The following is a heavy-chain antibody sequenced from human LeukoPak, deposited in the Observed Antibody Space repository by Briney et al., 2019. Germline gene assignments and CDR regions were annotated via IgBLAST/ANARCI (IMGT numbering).Heavy chain of an antibody. V-gene: IGHV3-43*02. CDR2: ISADGKA. CDR1: GMNFERYA. CDR3: ATWAFYHDLDV. D-gene: IGHD1-26*01. Sequence: PGGSLRLSCAASGMNFERYAMHWVRQRPGKGLEWVGVISADGKADHADAVKDRFTVSRDNSKDSLSLQMSSLRDEDTALYYCATWAFYHDLDVWGQGTTVIVSS. J-gene: IGHJ6*02.